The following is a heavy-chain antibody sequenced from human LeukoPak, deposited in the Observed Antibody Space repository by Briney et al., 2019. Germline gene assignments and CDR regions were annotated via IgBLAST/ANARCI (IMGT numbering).Heavy chain of an antibody. CDR1: GFTFGDYA. Sequence: SGGSLRLSCTASGFTFGDYAMSWFRQAPGKGLEWVGFIRSKAYGGTTKYAASVKGRFTISRDDSKNTLYLQMNSLKTEDTAVYYCTTDSGYCSSTSCLGLDYWGQGTLVTVSS. CDR3: TTDSGYCSSTSCLGLDY. D-gene: IGHD2-2*01. CDR2: IRSKAYGGTT. V-gene: IGHV3-49*03. J-gene: IGHJ4*02.